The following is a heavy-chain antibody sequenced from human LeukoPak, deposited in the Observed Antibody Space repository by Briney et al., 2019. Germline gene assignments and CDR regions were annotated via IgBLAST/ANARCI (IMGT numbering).Heavy chain of an antibody. CDR3: ARDPSDCSSTSCYDS. D-gene: IGHD2-2*01. Sequence: ASVKVSCKASGYTLTSYYMHWVRQAPGQGLEWMGIINPSDGGTSYAQKFQGRVTMTRDTSTSTVYVELSSLRSEDTAVYYCARDPSDCSSTSCYDSWGQGTLVTVSS. J-gene: IGHJ4*02. V-gene: IGHV1-46*01. CDR1: GYTLTSYY. CDR2: INPSDGGT.